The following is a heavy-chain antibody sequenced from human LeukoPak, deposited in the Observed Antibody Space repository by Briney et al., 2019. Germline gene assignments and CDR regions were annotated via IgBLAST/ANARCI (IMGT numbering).Heavy chain of an antibody. CDR2: INPNSGGT. J-gene: IGHJ4*02. D-gene: IGHD5-18*01. CDR1: GYTFTGYY. V-gene: IGHV1-2*06. CDR3: ARTRRNTAMAP. Sequence: ASVKVSCKASGYTFTGYYMHWVRQAPGQGLEWMGRINPNSGGTNDAQKFQGRVTMTRDTSISTAYMELSRLRSDDTAVYYCARTRRNTAMAPWGQGTLVTVSS.